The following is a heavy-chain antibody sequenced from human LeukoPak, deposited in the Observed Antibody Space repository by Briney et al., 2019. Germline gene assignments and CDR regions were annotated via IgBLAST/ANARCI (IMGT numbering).Heavy chain of an antibody. D-gene: IGHD4-17*01. CDR2: INHSGST. CDR3: ARAPTVTSNGFDF. CDR1: GGSFSGYY. V-gene: IGHV4-34*01. J-gene: IGHJ4*02. Sequence: PSETLSLTCAVYGGSFSGYYWSWIRQPPGKGLEWIGEINHSGSTNYNPSLKSRVTISVDTSKNQFSLKLNSVTAADTAVYYCARAPTVTSNGFDFWGQGTLVTVSS.